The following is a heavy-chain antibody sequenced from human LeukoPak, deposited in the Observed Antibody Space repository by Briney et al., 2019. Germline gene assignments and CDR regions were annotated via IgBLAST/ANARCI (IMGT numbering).Heavy chain of an antibody. CDR3: ARLARSVEMATIGWFDP. V-gene: IGHV1-69*05. CDR2: IIPIFGTT. J-gene: IGHJ5*02. D-gene: IGHD5-24*01. CDR1: GGTFSSYA. Sequence: EASVKVSCKASGGTFSSYAISWVRQAPGQGLEWMGGIIPIFGTTNYAQKFQGRVTITTDESTSTAYMELSCLRSEDTAVYYCARLARSVEMATIGWFDPWGQGTLVTVSS.